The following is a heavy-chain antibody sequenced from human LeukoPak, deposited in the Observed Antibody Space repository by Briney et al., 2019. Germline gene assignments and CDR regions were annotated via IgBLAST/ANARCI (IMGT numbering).Heavy chain of an antibody. Sequence: GGSLRLSCAVSGLTFSSSWMDWVRQAPGKGLEWVASINPDGNKKYSADSVMGRFTISRDNAENSLYLQMNSLRVEDTAFYYCARDLAYSRLDYWGQGMLVTVSS. CDR3: ARDLAYSRLDY. CDR2: INPDGNKK. J-gene: IGHJ4*02. CDR1: GLTFSSSW. D-gene: IGHD5-18*01. V-gene: IGHV3-7*01.